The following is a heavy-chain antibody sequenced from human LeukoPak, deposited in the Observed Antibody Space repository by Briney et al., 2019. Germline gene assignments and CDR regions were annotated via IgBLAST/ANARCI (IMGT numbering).Heavy chain of an antibody. Sequence: PSETLSLTCTVSGGSISSYYWSWIRQPPGKGLEWIGYIYYSGSTNYKSSLKSRVTISVDTSKNQFSLKLSSVTAADTAVYYCARTTEGGYSYGYFYYYYMDVWGRGTTVTIPS. D-gene: IGHD5-18*01. V-gene: IGHV4-59*01. J-gene: IGHJ6*03. CDR2: IYYSGST. CDR3: ARTTEGGYSYGYFYYYYMDV. CDR1: GGSISSYY.